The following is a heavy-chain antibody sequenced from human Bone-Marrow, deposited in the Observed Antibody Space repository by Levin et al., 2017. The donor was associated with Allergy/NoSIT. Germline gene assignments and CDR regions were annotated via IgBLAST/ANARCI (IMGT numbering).Heavy chain of an antibody. J-gene: IGHJ4*02. CDR2: TNRDGSEG. D-gene: IGHD3-10*01. V-gene: IGHV3-7*01. CDR1: GFTFSTYW. Sequence: PGGSLRLSCAASGFTFSTYWMAWVRQAPGKGLEWVANTNRDGSEGYHMASVKGRFTIPRDNAKTSLYLQMNSLSAEDTAVHYCARSGLGTFEYWGQGTRLPSVPSISPAATERPCTASVNGRFTISSDNATESLYLQMSSLRAGDAAVYYCARNGLWTFEYWGQGTLVTVSS. CDR3: ARSGLGTFEYWGQGTRLPSVPSISPAATERPCTASVNGRFTISSDNATESLYLQMSSLRAGDAAVYYCARNGLWTFEY.